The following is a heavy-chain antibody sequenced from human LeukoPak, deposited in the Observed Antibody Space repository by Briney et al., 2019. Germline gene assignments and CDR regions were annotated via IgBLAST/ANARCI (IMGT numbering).Heavy chain of an antibody. D-gene: IGHD1-26*01. V-gene: IGHV4-39*01. CDR1: GGSVSSSGYY. CDR2: IYYSGST. Sequence: SETLSLTCTVSGGSVSSSGYYWGWIRQPPGKGLEWIASIYYSGSTYYNPSLKSRVTIFVDTSKNQLSLKLSSLTAADTAVYYCARHEYSGSYYGLSWFDPWGQGTLVTVSS. J-gene: IGHJ5*02. CDR3: ARHEYSGSYYGLSWFDP.